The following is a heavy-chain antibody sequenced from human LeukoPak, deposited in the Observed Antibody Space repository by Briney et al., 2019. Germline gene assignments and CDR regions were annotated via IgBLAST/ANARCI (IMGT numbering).Heavy chain of an antibody. D-gene: IGHD3-16*02. V-gene: IGHV1-18*01. CDR1: GYTFTIYG. Sequence: ASVKVSCKASGYTFTIYGISWVRQAPGQGLEWMGWISAYNGNTNYAQKLQGRVTMTTDTSTSTAYMELRSLRSDDTAVYYCARDTGDYVWGSYRYGHFQHWGQGTLVTVSS. CDR2: ISAYNGNT. CDR3: ARDTGDYVWGSYRYGHFQH. J-gene: IGHJ1*01.